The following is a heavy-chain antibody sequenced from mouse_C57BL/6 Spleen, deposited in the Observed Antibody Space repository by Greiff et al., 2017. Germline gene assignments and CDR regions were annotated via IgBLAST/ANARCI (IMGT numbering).Heavy chain of an antibody. D-gene: IGHD1-1*01. CDR2: INPSNGGT. Sequence: QVQLKQSGTELVKPGASVKLSCKASGYTFTSYWMHWVKQRPGQGLEWIGNINPSNGGTNYNEKFKSKATLTVDKSSSTAYMQLSSLTSEDSAVYYCARKGSYYYGSSSYAMDYWGQGTSVTVSS. CDR3: ARKGSYYYGSSSYAMDY. V-gene: IGHV1-53*01. J-gene: IGHJ4*01. CDR1: GYTFTSYW.